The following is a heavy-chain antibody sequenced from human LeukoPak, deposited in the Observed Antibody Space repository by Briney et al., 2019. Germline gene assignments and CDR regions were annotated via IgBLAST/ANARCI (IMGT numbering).Heavy chain of an antibody. Sequence: SETLSLTCTVSGGAISSYYWSWIRQPPGKGLEWIGYIYYSGSTNYNPSLKSRVTISVDMSKNQFSLKLSSVTAADTAVYYCARTTEGGYTYDYFYYYYMDVWGKGTTVTISS. J-gene: IGHJ6*03. CDR2: IYYSGST. CDR3: ARTTEGGYTYDYFYYYYMDV. D-gene: IGHD5-18*01. CDR1: GGAISSYY. V-gene: IGHV4-59*01.